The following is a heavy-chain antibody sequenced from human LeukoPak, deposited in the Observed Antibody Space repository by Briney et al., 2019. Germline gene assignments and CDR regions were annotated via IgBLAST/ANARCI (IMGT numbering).Heavy chain of an antibody. CDR1: GFIFSSYS. CDR2: ISSSSSTI. V-gene: IGHV3-48*01. Sequence: GGSLRLSCAASGFIFSSYSMNWVRQAPGKGLEWVSYISSSSSTIYYADSVKGRFTISRDNAKNSLYLQMNSLRAEDTAVYYCARDPIRSTYCGGDCYPYYFDYWSQGTLVTVSS. D-gene: IGHD2-21*02. J-gene: IGHJ4*02. CDR3: ARDPIRSTYCGGDCYPYYFDY.